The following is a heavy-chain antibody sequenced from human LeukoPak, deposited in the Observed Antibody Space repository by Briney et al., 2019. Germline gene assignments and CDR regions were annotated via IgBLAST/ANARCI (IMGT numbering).Heavy chain of an antibody. Sequence: PGGSLRLSCAASGFTFSNAWMSWVRQAPGKGLEWVGRIKSKTDGGTTDYAAPVKGRFTISRDDSKNTLYLQMNSLKTEDTAVYYCTTRSTMVRGVIIPDAFDIWGQGTMVTVSS. CDR2: IKSKTDGGTT. D-gene: IGHD3-10*01. V-gene: IGHV3-15*01. CDR1: GFTFSNAW. J-gene: IGHJ3*02. CDR3: TTRSTMVRGVIIPDAFDI.